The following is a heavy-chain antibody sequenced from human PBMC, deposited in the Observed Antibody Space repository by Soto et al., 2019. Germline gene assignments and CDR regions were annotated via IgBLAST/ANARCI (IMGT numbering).Heavy chain of an antibody. J-gene: IGHJ6*02. CDR2: IIPIFGTA. D-gene: IGHD6-13*01. Sequence: SVKVSCKASGGTFSSYAISWVRQAPGQGLEWMGGIIPIFGTANYAQKFQGRVTITADKSTSTAYMELSSLRSEDTAVYYCARARIAAAGARNYGMDVWGQGTTVTVSS. CDR3: ARARIAAAGARNYGMDV. CDR1: GGTFSSYA. V-gene: IGHV1-69*06.